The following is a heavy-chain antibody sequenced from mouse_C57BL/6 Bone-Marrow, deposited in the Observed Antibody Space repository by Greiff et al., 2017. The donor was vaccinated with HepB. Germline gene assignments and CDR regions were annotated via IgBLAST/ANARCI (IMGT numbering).Heavy chain of an antibody. J-gene: IGHJ2*01. CDR2: ISSGGSYT. V-gene: IGHV5-6*01. CDR3: ARHARYYDYDDDY. D-gene: IGHD2-4*01. CDR1: GFSFSSYG. Sequence: EVNLVESGGDLVKPGGSLKLSCAASGFSFSSYGMSWVRQTPDKRLEWVATISSGGSYTYYPDSVKGRFTISRDNAKNTLYLQMSSLKSDDTAMYYCARHARYYDYDDDYWGQGTTLTVSS.